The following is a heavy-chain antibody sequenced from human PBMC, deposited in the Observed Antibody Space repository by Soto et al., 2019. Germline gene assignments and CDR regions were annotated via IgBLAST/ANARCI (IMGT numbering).Heavy chain of an antibody. CDR3: AKGAMDSSDY. J-gene: IGHJ4*02. Sequence: EVQLLESGGDLVQPGGSLRLSCAASGFTFSSYAMSWVRQAPGKGLEWVSTISGSGGTTYFADSVKGRFTISRDNSQNTLYLQMNSLRAEDTAVYYCAKGAMDSSDYWGQGTLVTVSS. V-gene: IGHV3-23*01. CDR1: GFTFSSYA. CDR2: ISGSGGTT. D-gene: IGHD6-6*01.